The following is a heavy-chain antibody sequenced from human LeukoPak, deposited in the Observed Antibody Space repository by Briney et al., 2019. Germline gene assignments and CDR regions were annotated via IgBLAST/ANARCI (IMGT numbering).Heavy chain of an antibody. CDR3: AKYCGYGEDGDWFDP. Sequence: GGSLRLSCAASGFIFSTYGMHWVRQAPGKGLEWVAVISYHGNNKYYADSVKGRFTISRDNSKNTLYLQINSLRAEDTAVYYCAKYCGYGEDGDWFDPWGQGTLVTVSS. V-gene: IGHV3-30*18. D-gene: IGHD4/OR15-4a*01. CDR1: GFIFSTYG. J-gene: IGHJ5*02. CDR2: ISYHGNNK.